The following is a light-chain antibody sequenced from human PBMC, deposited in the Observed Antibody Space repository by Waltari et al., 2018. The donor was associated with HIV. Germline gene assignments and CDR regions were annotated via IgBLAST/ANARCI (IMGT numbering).Light chain of an antibody. CDR2: STS. CDR1: TGAVTNTHY. V-gene: IGLV7-43*01. CDR3: LLYYGAVWV. J-gene: IGLJ3*02. Sequence: QTVVTQEPSMTVSPGGTVTLTCASSTGAVTNTHYPNWLKQKPGQAPTALIYSTSNKHSWTPARFSGSLLGGSAALTLSAVQPEDEADYYCLLYYGAVWVFGGGTKLTVL.